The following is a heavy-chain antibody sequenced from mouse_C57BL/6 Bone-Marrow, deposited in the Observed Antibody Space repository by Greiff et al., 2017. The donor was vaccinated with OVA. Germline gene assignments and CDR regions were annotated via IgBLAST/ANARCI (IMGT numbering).Heavy chain of an antibody. CDR1: GFTFSSYG. J-gene: IGHJ4*01. V-gene: IGHV5-6*01. Sequence: EVQLVESGGDLVKPGGSLKLSCAASGFTFSSYGMSWVRQTPDKRLEWVATISSGGSYTYYPDSVKGRFTISRDNAKNTLYLQMSSLKSEDTAMYYWSRSMVTTGHYYAMDYWGQGTSVTVSS. CDR3: SRSMVTTGHYYAMDY. D-gene: IGHD2-2*01. CDR2: ISSGGSYT.